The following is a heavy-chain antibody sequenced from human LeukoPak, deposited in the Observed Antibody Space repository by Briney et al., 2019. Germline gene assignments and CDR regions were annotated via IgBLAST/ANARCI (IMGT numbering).Heavy chain of an antibody. Sequence: PSETLSLTCTVSGGSVSSGSYYWSWIRQPPGKGLEWIGYIYSSGSTNYKPSLKSRVTISKDTSKNQFSLKLTSVTAADTAVYYCARGNSISWSPYYFEYWGQGTLVTVSS. CDR3: ARGNSISWSPYYFEY. J-gene: IGHJ4*02. CDR1: GGSVSSGSYY. D-gene: IGHD6-13*01. CDR2: IYSSGST. V-gene: IGHV4-61*01.